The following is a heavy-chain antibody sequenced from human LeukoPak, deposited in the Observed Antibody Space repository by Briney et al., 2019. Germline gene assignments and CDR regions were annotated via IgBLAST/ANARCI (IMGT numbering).Heavy chain of an antibody. CDR1: GYTFTNFD. CDR2: MNPNSGNT. V-gene: IGHV1-8*03. D-gene: IGHD1-7*01. Sequence: ASVKPSCKTSGYTFTNFDINWVRQASGHGLEWMGWMNPNSGNTGYAQKFQGRVTISRNTSRSTAYMELSSLRSEDTAVYYCARAPSWNYNRYYYYYVDVWGRGTTVTVSS. CDR3: ARAPSWNYNRYYYYYVDV. J-gene: IGHJ6*03.